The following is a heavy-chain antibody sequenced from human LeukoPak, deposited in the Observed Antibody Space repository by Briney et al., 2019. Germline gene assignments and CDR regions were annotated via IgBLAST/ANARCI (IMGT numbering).Heavy chain of an antibody. D-gene: IGHD3-22*01. V-gene: IGHV3-30-3*01. CDR2: ISYDGSNK. J-gene: IGHJ4*02. CDR3: ARGGSSGSMIY. Sequence: GGSLRLSCAASGFTFSNSAMDWVRQAPGKGLEWVAIISYDGSNKYYADFVKGRFTISRDNSKNTLYLQMNSLRAEDTAVYYCARGGSSGSMIYWGQGTLVTVSS. CDR1: GFTFSNSA.